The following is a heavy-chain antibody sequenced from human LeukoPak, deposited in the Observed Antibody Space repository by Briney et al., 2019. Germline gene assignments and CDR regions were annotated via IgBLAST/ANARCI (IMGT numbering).Heavy chain of an antibody. J-gene: IGHJ4*02. CDR2: INPDNGGT. Sequence: ASVKVSCKASGYTFTGYYIHWVRQAPGQGLEWMGWINPDNGGTDYAQNFQGRVTMTRDTSISTAYMELNRLRSDDTAVYYCARVASAIYSDFWGQGTLVTVSS. CDR1: GYTFTGYY. CDR3: ARVASAIYSDF. V-gene: IGHV1-2*02.